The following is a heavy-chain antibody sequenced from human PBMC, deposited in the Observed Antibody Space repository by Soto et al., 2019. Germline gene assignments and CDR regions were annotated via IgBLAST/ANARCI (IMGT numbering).Heavy chain of an antibody. Sequence: SVTLSHSSTVSCGTIVNYDGSGIMQTTGKGLEGSGYIYYSGSSNYNPSLKSRVTISVATSKNPFSLKLSSVPAADTAVYYCARHGSRDYEDDMWDVYYDSSGAPFEYWRQGTLVTVSS. J-gene: IGHJ4*02. CDR2: IYYSGSS. D-gene: IGHD3-22*01. V-gene: IGHV4-59*08. CDR1: CGTIVNYD. CDR3: ARHGSRDYEDDMWDVYYDSSGAPFEY.